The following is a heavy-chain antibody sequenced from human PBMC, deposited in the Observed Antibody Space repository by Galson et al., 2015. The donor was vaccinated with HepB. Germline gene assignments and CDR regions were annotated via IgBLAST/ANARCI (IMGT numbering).Heavy chain of an antibody. J-gene: IGHJ4*02. CDR1: GYNFPSYW. Sequence: QSGAEVKKPGESLKISCKASGYNFPSYWIAWVRQMPGKGLEWMGIIYPADSDTRYSPSFQGQVTISADKSISTAYLQWRSLKASDIGMYYCARQDGSGKYWFDKWGLGTLVTVSS. D-gene: IGHD3-10*01. CDR2: IYPADSDT. CDR3: ARQDGSGKYWFDK. V-gene: IGHV5-51*01.